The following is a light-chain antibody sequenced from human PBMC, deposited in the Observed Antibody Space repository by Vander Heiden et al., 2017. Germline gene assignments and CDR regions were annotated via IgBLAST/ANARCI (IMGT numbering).Light chain of an antibody. CDR3: QQRSNWYT. CDR1: QCVSSY. CDR2: DAS. V-gene: IGKV3-11*01. Sequence: EIVLTQSPATRSVSPGERATLSCRASQCVSSYLAWNPQKPGQAPRLLIYDASNRATGIPARFSGSGSGTDFTLTISSLEPEDFAVYYCQQRSNWYTFGQGTKLEIK. J-gene: IGKJ2*01.